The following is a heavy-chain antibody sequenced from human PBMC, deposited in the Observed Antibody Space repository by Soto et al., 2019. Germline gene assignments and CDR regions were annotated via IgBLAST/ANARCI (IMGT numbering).Heavy chain of an antibody. J-gene: IGHJ6*02. V-gene: IGHV3-7*03. Sequence: EVQLVESGGGLVQPGGSLRLSCAASGLTFSKYWMTWVRQAPGKGMEWVATIKHDGSEKSNLDSVEGRFTISRDNAKNSLSLQMNSLRVEDTAVYFCASVPGSPGYHGLDVWGQGTTVTVSS. D-gene: IGHD6-19*01. CDR2: IKHDGSEK. CDR3: ASVPGSPGYHGLDV. CDR1: GLTFSKYW.